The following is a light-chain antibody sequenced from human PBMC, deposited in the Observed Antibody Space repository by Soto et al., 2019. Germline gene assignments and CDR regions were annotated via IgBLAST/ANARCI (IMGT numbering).Light chain of an antibody. J-gene: IGKJ1*01. CDR3: QQYDVSPQR. V-gene: IGKV3-20*01. Sequence: EIVLTQSPVPLSLSPGEGATLSCMASRGISATNLAWYQQKPGQSPTLLLYDSSRRAPGVPHRFSGSGSGTEFTLTISRVEPDDLAVDYCQQYDVSPQRFGLGSRVESK. CDR1: RGISATN. CDR2: DSS.